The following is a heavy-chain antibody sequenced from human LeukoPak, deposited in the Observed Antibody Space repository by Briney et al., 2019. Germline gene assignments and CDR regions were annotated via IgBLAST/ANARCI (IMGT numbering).Heavy chain of an antibody. V-gene: IGHV4-4*07. CDR1: GGSISSYY. CDR3: ARGHDFWSGSNWFDP. Sequence: SETLSLTCTVSGGSISSYYWSWIRQPAGKGLEWIGRIYTSGSTNYNPSLKSRVTMSVDTSKNQSSLKLSSVTAADTAVYYCARGHDFWSGSNWFDPWGQGTLVTVSS. D-gene: IGHD3-3*01. CDR2: IYTSGST. J-gene: IGHJ5*02.